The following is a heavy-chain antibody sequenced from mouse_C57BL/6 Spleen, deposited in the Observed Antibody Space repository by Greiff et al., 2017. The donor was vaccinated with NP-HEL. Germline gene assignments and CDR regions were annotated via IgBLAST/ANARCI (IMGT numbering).Heavy chain of an antibody. CDR1: GYTFTSYW. Sequence: QVHVKQSGAELVRPGSSVKLSCKASGYTFTSYWMQWVKQRPGQGLEWIGEIDPSDSYTNYNQKFKGKATLTVDTSSSTAYMQLSSLTSEDSAVYYCARSAPMDYWGQGTSVTVSS. CDR2: IDPSDSYT. V-gene: IGHV1-50*01. CDR3: ARSAPMDY. J-gene: IGHJ4*01.